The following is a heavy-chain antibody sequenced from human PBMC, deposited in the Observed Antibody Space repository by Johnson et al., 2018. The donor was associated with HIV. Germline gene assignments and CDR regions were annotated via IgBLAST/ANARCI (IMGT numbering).Heavy chain of an antibody. V-gene: IGHV3-11*04. CDR2: ISSSGSTI. Sequence: QVQLVESGGGLVRPGESLRLSCLASGFTFSDSYMNWIRQAPGKGLEWIAYISSSGSTIYYADSVKGRFTISRDNAKNSLYLQMNSLRAEDTAVYYCALTSYYDSRGAFDIWGQGTMVTVSS. D-gene: IGHD3-22*01. CDR3: ALTSYYDSRGAFDI. CDR1: GFTFSDSY. J-gene: IGHJ3*02.